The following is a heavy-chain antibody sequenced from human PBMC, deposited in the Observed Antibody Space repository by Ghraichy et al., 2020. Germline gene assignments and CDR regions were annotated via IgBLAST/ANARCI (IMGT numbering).Heavy chain of an antibody. D-gene: IGHD3-3*02. Sequence: ASVKVSCKTSGYDFSVFGISWLRQAPGQGLEWMGWISASNGNRHYAQKFQGRLTLTTDTPTSTADMEMGSLTSADTAVYDCARDPALTNYFDFWGQGTLVTVFS. CDR2: ISASNGNR. CDR3: ARDPALTNYFDF. V-gene: IGHV1-18*01. CDR1: GYDFSVFG. J-gene: IGHJ4*02.